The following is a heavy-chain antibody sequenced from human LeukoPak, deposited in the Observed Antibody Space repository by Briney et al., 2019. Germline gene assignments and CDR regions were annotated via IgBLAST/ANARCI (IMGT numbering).Heavy chain of an antibody. CDR2: ISAYNGNT. D-gene: IGHD2-15*01. CDR1: GYTFTSYG. V-gene: IGHV1-18*01. Sequence: PGASVKVSCKASGYTFTSYGISWVRQAPGQGLEWMGRISAYNGNTNYAQKLQGRVTMTTDTSTSTAHMELRSLRSDDTAVYYCARLGYCSGGSCKKEYYYYYGMDVWGQGTTVTVSS. CDR3: ARLGYCSGGSCKKEYYYYYGMDV. J-gene: IGHJ6*02.